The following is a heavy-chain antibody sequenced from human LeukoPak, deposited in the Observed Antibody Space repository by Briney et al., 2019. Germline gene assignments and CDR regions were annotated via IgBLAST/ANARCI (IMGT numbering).Heavy chain of an antibody. CDR2: IYYSGST. D-gene: IGHD3-22*01. Sequence: SETLSLTCTVSGGSISSYYWSWIRQPPGKGLEWNGYIYYSGSTNYNPSLKSRVTISVDTSKNQFSLKLSSVTAADTAVYYCARGRYDSSGYYTTVDYWGQGTLVTVSS. CDR3: ARGRYDSSGYYTTVDY. V-gene: IGHV4-59*01. J-gene: IGHJ4*02. CDR1: GGSISSYY.